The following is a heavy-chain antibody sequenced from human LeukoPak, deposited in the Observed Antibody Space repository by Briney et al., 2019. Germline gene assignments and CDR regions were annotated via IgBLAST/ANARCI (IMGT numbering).Heavy chain of an antibody. J-gene: IGHJ3*02. D-gene: IGHD6-19*01. CDR3: AKEPQWLVKSAFDI. CDR2: ISGSGGST. CDR1: GFTFSTYS. Sequence: GGSLRLSCTASGFTFSTYSMNWVRQAPGKGLEWVSAISGSGGSTYYADSVKGRFTISRDNSKNTLYLQMNSLRAEDTAVYYCAKEPQWLVKSAFDIWGQGTMVTVSS. V-gene: IGHV3-23*01.